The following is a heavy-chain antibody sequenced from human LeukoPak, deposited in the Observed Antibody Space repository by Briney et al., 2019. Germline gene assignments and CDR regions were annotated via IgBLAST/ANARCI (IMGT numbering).Heavy chain of an antibody. CDR2: IYYSGST. D-gene: IGHD4-17*01. V-gene: IGHV4-39*01. Sequence: KSSETLSLTCTVSGGSISSSSYYWGWIRQPPGKGLEWIGSIYYSGSTYYNPSLKSQVTISVDTSKNQFSLKLSSVTAADTAVYYCASLLYDYGDYGIDYWGQGTLVTVSS. CDR1: GGSISSSSYY. J-gene: IGHJ4*02. CDR3: ASLLYDYGDYGIDY.